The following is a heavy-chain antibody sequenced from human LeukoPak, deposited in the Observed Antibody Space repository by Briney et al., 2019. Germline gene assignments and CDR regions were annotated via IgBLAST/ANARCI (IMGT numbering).Heavy chain of an antibody. V-gene: IGHV4-39*01. CDR1: GGSISSKGYY. D-gene: IGHD1-1*01. CDR2: IYYSGST. CDR3: ARHSYNMDV. J-gene: IGHJ6*02. Sequence: SETLSLTCTVSGGSISSKGYYWGWIRQPPGKGLEWIVSIYYSGSTYHNPSLKSRVIISVDMSKNQFSLRVSSVTAADTAVYYCARHSYNMDVWGQGTTVTVSS.